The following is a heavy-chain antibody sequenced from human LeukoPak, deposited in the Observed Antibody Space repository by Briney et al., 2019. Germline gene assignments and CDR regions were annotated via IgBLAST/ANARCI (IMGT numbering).Heavy chain of an antibody. J-gene: IGHJ6*03. CDR3: ASPLRFLEWLRSPYYYMDV. V-gene: IGHV3-30*19. CDR1: GFTFSTYG. D-gene: IGHD3-3*01. Sequence: QAGGSLRLSCAASGFTFSTYGMDWVRQAPGKGLEWVAVISYDGSNKYYADSVKGRFTISRDNSKNTLYLQMNSLSAEDTAVYYCASPLRFLEWLRSPYYYMDVWGKGTTVTVSS. CDR2: ISYDGSNK.